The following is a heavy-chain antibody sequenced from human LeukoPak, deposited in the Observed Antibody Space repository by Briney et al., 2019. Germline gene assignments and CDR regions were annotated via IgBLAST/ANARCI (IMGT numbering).Heavy chain of an antibody. Sequence: SETLSLTCTVSGGSISSSSYYWGWIRQPPGKGLEWIGSIYYSGNIYYNPSLKSRVTISVDTSKNQFSLKLSSVTAADATVYYCARTPRDGYNSPYFDCWGQGTLVTVSS. D-gene: IGHD5-24*01. CDR3: ARTPRDGYNSPYFDC. J-gene: IGHJ4*02. CDR1: GGSISSSSYY. V-gene: IGHV4-39*01. CDR2: IYYSGNI.